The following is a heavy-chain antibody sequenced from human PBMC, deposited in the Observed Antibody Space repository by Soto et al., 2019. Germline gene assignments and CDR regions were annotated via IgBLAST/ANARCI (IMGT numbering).Heavy chain of an antibody. CDR1: GGSISSSSYY. V-gene: IGHV4-39*07. Sequence: PSETLSLTCTVSGGSISSSSYYWGWIRQPPGKGLEWIGSIYYSGNTYYNPSLKSRVTISVDTAKNQFSLKLSSVTAADTAVYYCPRGRTTIFGVANGMDVWGQGTTVTVSS. CDR2: IYYSGNT. D-gene: IGHD3-3*01. J-gene: IGHJ6*02. CDR3: PRGRTTIFGVANGMDV.